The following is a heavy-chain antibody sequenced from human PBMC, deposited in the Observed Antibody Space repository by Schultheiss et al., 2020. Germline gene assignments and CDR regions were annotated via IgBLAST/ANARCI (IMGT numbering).Heavy chain of an antibody. CDR2: ISYDGSNK. CDR1: GFTFDSYT. V-gene: IGHV3-30-3*01. D-gene: IGHD2-15*01. CDR3: ARDGWSVGYYYYYGMDV. J-gene: IGHJ6*02. Sequence: GGSLRLSCAASGFTFDSYTMHWVRQAPGKGLEWVAVISYDGSNKYYADSVKGRFTISRDNSKNTLYLQMNSLRAEDTAVYYCARDGWSVGYYYYYGMDVWGLGTTVTVSS.